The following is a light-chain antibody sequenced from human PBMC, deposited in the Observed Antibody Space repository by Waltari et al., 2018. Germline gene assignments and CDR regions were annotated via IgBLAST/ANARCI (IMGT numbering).Light chain of an antibody. CDR1: SLRSYY. J-gene: IGLJ3*02. Sequence: SSELTQDPAVSVALGQTVRSTCQGDSLRSYYASWYQQKQGQAPVLVIYGKNNRPSGIPDRFSGSSSGNTSSLTITGAQAEDEADYYCNSRDSSGNHLGVFGGGTKLTVL. V-gene: IGLV3-19*01. CDR2: GKN. CDR3: NSRDSSGNHLGV.